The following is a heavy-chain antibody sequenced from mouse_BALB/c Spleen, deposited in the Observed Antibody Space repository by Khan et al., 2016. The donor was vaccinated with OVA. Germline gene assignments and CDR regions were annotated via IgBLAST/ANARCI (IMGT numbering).Heavy chain of an antibody. Sequence: EVQLQQSGAELVKPGASVKLSCTASGFNIKDTYMHWVKQRPEQGLEWIGRIDPANGNTKYDPKFQGKVTITADTSSNTAYLQLSSLTSEDTAAYYCARGSNYYYAMDYWGQGTSVTVSA. D-gene: IGHD2-5*01. CDR1: GFNIKDTY. CDR3: ARGSNYYYAMDY. CDR2: IDPANGNT. V-gene: IGHV14-3*02. J-gene: IGHJ4*01.